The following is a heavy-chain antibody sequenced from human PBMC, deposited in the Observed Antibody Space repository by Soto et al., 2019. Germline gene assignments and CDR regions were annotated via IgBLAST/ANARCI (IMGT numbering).Heavy chain of an antibody. CDR2: ISYDGSNK. D-gene: IGHD3-10*01. J-gene: IGHJ6*02. Sequence: QVQLVESGGGVVQPGRSLRLSCAASGFTFSSYGMHWVRQAPGKGLEWVAVISYDGSNKYYADSVKGRFTISRDNSKNTLYLQMNSLRAEDTAVYYCAKDGRESYYGSGSYQWHDDYYYFCMDVWGQGTTVTVAS. V-gene: IGHV3-30*18. CDR1: GFTFSSYG. CDR3: AKDGRESYYGSGSYQWHDDYYYFCMDV.